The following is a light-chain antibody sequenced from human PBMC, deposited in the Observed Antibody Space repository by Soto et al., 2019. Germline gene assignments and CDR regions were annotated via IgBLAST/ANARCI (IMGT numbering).Light chain of an antibody. J-gene: IGLJ1*01. Sequence: QSALTQPASVSGSPGQSITISCTGTSSDVGSYNYVSWYQQRPGEAPKLMIYEVSDRPSGISSRFSGSKSGNTASLTISGLQPEDEADYYCSSYTSSSTLFGTGTKVTVL. V-gene: IGLV2-14*01. CDR2: EVS. CDR1: SSDVGSYNY. CDR3: SSYTSSSTL.